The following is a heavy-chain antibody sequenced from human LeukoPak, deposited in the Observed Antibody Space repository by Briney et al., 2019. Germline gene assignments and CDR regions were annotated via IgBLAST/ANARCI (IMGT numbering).Heavy chain of an antibody. CDR1: GFTFSSYW. V-gene: IGHV3-74*01. D-gene: IGHD7-27*01. CDR3: ARRAGDSLAAAQDY. J-gene: IGHJ4*02. Sequence: GGSRRLSCAASGFTFSSYWMHWVRQAPGKGLVWVSRINSDGSSTSYADSVKGRFTISRDNAKNTLYLQMNSLRAEDTAVYYCARRAGDSLAAAQDYWGQGTLVTVSS. CDR2: INSDGSST.